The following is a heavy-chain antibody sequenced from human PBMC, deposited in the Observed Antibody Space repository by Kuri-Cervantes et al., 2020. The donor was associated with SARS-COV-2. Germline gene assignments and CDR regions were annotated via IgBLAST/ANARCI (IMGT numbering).Heavy chain of an antibody. V-gene: IGHV1-24*01. CDR1: GYTLTELS. Sequence: ASVKVSCKVSGYTLTELSMHWVRQAPGKGLEWMGGFDPEDGETIYAQKFQGRVTMTTDTSTSTAYMELRSLRSDDTAVYYCARGWSGYSLYYFDYWGQGTLFTVSS. CDR2: FDPEDGET. D-gene: IGHD3-3*01. CDR3: ARGWSGYSLYYFDY. J-gene: IGHJ4*02.